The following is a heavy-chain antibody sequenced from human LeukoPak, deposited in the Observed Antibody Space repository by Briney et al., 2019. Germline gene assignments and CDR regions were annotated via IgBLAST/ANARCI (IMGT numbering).Heavy chain of an antibody. Sequence: SETLSPTCTVSGGSISSGGYYCSWIRQHPGKCLEWIGYIYYSGSIYYDPSLKSRATISVDTSKKQFSLMLSSVTAADTAVYYCARVAPDASAFDYWGQGALVTVSS. D-gene: IGHD2-2*01. V-gene: IGHV4-31*03. J-gene: IGHJ4*02. CDR2: IYYSGSI. CDR3: ARVAPDASAFDY. CDR1: GGSISSGGYY.